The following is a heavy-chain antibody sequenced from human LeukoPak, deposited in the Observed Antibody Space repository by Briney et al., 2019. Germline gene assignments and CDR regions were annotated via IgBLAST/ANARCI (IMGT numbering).Heavy chain of an antibody. V-gene: IGHV3-30*02. Sequence: PGGSPRLSCAASGFTFSTYGMHWVRQAPGKGLEWVAFIRYDGTNKYSADSVKGRFTISRDNSKNTLYLQMSSLRAEDTAIYYCATGSGYYASDWGQGTLVTISS. D-gene: IGHD3-22*01. CDR3: ATGSGYYASD. CDR2: IRYDGTNK. J-gene: IGHJ4*02. CDR1: GFTFSTYG.